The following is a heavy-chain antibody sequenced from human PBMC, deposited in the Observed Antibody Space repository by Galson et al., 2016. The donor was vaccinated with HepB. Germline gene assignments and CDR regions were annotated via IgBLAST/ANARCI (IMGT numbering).Heavy chain of an antibody. V-gene: IGHV3-49*03. CDR2: IRSQTYGGTT. Sequence: SLRLSCATSGFTFADYAMTWFRQTPGKGLEWVGFIRSQTYGGTTDYAASVEGRFTISRDDSKSTVYLQMNSLKTVDTALYYCTRLSGYTYGHDFDYWGQGTLVTVSS. CDR3: TRLSGYTYGHDFDY. J-gene: IGHJ4*02. D-gene: IGHD5-18*01. CDR1: GFTFADYA.